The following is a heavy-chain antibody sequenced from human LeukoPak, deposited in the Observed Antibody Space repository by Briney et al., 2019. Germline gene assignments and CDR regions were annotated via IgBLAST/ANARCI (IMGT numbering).Heavy chain of an antibody. D-gene: IGHD4-17*01. Sequence: PSETLSLTCAVYGGSFSSYYWGWIRQPPGKRLEWIGSIYYSGSTYYNPSLKSRVTISVDTSKNQFSLKLSSVTAADTAVYYCARQNPQADYGGNYYYFDYWGQGTLVTVSS. CDR2: IYYSGST. CDR1: GGSFSSYY. J-gene: IGHJ4*02. V-gene: IGHV4-39*01. CDR3: ARQNPQADYGGNYYYFDY.